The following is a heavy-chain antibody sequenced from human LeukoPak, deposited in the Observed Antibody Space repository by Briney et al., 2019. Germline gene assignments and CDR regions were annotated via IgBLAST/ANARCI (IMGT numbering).Heavy chain of an antibody. V-gene: IGHV1-69*13. CDR2: IIPIFGTA. CDR1: GGTFSSYA. Sequence: ASVKVSCKASGGTFSSYAISWVRQAPGQGLEWMGGIIPIFGTANYAQKFQGRVRITADESTSTAYMELSSLRSEDTAVYYCAMTYCGGDCYSGFDYWGQGTLVTVSS. D-gene: IGHD2-21*02. CDR3: AMTYCGGDCYSGFDY. J-gene: IGHJ4*02.